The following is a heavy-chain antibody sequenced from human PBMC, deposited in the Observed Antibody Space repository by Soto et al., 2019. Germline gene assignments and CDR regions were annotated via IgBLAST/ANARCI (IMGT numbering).Heavy chain of an antibody. V-gene: IGHV3-23*01. CDR3: EKDLPNWNYEWYFEY. CDR2: ISGSGGST. CDR1: GFTFSSYA. J-gene: IGHJ4*02. Sequence: PGGSLRLSCAASGFTFSSYAMSWVRQAPGKGLEWVSAISGSGGSTYFADSVKGRFTISRDNSKNTLYLQMNSLRAEDTAVYYCEKDLPNWNYEWYFEYWGQGTLVTVSS. D-gene: IGHD1-7*01.